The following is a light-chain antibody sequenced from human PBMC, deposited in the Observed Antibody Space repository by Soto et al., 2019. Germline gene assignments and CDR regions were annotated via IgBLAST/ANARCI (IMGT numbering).Light chain of an antibody. CDR3: SSYSTTSTLV. J-gene: IGLJ1*01. V-gene: IGLV2-14*01. CDR1: STDVGGYDY. Sequence: ALTQPASVSGSPGQSVTISCTGASTDVGGYDYVSWYQQHPGKAPKLILYEVNNRPSGVSNHFSGSKSGNTASLIISGLQADDEADYYCSSYSTTSTLVFGSGTKLTVL. CDR2: EVN.